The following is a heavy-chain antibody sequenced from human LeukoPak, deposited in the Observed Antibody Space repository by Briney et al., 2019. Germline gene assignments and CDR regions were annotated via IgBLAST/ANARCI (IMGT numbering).Heavy chain of an antibody. Sequence: SETLSLTCAVSGDSLTNDYWTWIRQPPGKGLEWVGFIHNNGNNKYNPSLKSRVTISLDTSKKQFSLKLSSVTAADTALYYCARALDHYDSLGVYYYYYMDVWGKGTTVTVSS. D-gene: IGHD3-22*01. V-gene: IGHV4-59*01. CDR3: ARALDHYDSLGVYYYYYMDV. CDR2: IHNNGNN. J-gene: IGHJ6*03. CDR1: GDSLTNDY.